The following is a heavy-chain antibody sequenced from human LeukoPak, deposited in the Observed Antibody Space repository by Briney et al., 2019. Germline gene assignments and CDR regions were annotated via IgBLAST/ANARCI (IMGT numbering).Heavy chain of an antibody. Sequence: GGSLRLSCAASGFTFSSYSISWVRRAPGRGLEWVSSIISRSTYIYYADSVKGRFTVSRDNAKNLLYLQMNSLRADDSAVYYCARDPVVVVPAAPQMGYYMDVWGKGTTVTVSS. V-gene: IGHV3-21*06. CDR3: ARDPVVVVPAAPQMGYYMDV. CDR1: GFTFSSYS. D-gene: IGHD2-2*01. CDR2: IISRSTYI. J-gene: IGHJ6*03.